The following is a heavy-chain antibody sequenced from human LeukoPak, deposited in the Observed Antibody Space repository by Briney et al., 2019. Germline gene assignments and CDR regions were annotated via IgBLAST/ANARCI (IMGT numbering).Heavy chain of an antibody. CDR2: LRGSGDIT. D-gene: IGHD6-13*01. V-gene: IGHV3-23*01. J-gene: IGHJ4*02. CDR3: AKGDGDPAYSNTWYPFDY. Sequence: GGSLRLSCAASGFTFTSYAMTWVRQAPGKGLEWVSTLRGSGDITYYADSVKGRFTISRDNSKNTLSLQMNSLRAEDTALYYCAKGDGDPAYSNTWYPFDYWGQGTLVTVSS. CDR1: GFTFTSYA.